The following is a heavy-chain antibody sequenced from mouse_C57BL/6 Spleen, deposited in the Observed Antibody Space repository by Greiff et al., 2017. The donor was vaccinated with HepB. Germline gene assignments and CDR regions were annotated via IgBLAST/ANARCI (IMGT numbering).Heavy chain of an antibody. J-gene: IGHJ4*01. CDR3: ARWGEYYAMDY. V-gene: IGHV1-59*01. CDR2: IDPSDSYT. Sequence: VQLQQPGAELVRPGTSVKLSCKASGYTFTSYWMHWVKQRPGQGLEWIGVIDPSDSYTNYNQKFKGKATLTVDTSSSTAYMQLSSLTSEDSAVYYCARWGEYYAMDYWGQGTSVTGSS. CDR1: GYTFTSYW.